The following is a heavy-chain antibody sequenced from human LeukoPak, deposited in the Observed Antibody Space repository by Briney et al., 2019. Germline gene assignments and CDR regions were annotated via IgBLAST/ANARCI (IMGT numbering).Heavy chain of an antibody. D-gene: IGHD1-14*01. V-gene: IGHV3-73*01. Sequence: GGSLKLSCAASGFTFSGSAMHWVRQASGKGLEWVGRIRSKANSYATAYAASVKGRFTISRDDSKNTAYLQMNSLKTEDTAVYYCTRQTDRGYYFDYWGQGTLVTVSS. J-gene: IGHJ4*02. CDR3: TRQTDRGYYFDY. CDR2: IRSKANSYAT. CDR1: GFTFSGSA.